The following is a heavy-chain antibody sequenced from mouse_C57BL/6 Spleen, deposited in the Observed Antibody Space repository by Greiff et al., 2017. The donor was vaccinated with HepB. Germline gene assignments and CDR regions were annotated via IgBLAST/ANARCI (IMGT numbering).Heavy chain of an antibody. J-gene: IGHJ3*01. CDR3: ARAPTRGAWFAY. V-gene: IGHV5-4*01. CDR2: ISDGGSYT. CDR1: GFTFSSYA. Sequence: EVQRVESGGGLVKPGGSLKLSCAASGFTFSSYAMSWVRQTPEKRLEWVATISDGGSYTYYPDNVKGRFTISRDNAKNNLYLQMSHLKSEDTAMYYCARAPTRGAWFAYWGQGTLVTVSA.